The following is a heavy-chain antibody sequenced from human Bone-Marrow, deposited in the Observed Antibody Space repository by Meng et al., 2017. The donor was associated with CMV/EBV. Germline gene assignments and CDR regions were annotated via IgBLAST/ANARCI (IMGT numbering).Heavy chain of an antibody. V-gene: IGHV1-18*01. CDR2: ISAYNGNS. J-gene: IGHJ6*02. CDR3: ATRHEIQYLYGMDV. CDR1: GYTFSTSG. Sequence: ASVKVSCKASGYTFSTSGITWVRQAPGQGLEWMGWISAYNGNSNYAQNFQGRVTMTTDTSTSTAYMELRSLRAEDTAVYYCATRHEIQYLYGMDVWGQGTTVTVSS. D-gene: IGHD4-11*01.